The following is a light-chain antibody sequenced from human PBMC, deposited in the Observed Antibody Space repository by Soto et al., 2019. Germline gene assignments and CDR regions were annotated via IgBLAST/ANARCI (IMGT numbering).Light chain of an antibody. Sequence: EIVMTQSPATLSVSPGDWATLSCRASQSVRTNLAWYQQKPGQAPRLLIYGASTRATGIPDRFSGSGSGTEFTLTISSLQSEDFAVYYCQQYNKWPRTFGQGTKVDNK. CDR3: QQYNKWPRT. CDR2: GAS. V-gene: IGKV3-15*01. CDR1: QSVRTN. J-gene: IGKJ1*01.